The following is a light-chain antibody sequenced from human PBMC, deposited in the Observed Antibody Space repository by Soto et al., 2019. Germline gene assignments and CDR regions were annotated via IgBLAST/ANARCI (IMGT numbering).Light chain of an antibody. CDR2: GTS. J-gene: IGLJ1*01. CDR1: GSNLGTGFD. Sequence: QSVLTQPPSVSGAPGQRVTIACTGNGSNLGTGFDVHWYRQFPGRAPKLLLSGTSHRPSGVSNRFSGSKSGTTASLAITGLQADDEDDYYCQTSHSGLIGLVFGTGTKVTVL. V-gene: IGLV1-40*01. CDR3: QTSHSGLIGLV.